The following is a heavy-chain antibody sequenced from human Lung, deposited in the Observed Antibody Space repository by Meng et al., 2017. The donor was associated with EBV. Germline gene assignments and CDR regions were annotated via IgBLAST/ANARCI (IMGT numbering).Heavy chain of an antibody. J-gene: IGHJ4*02. Sequence: QLQLRESGPGQVKPSETLSLTCTVSGDSISSFYYWGWIRQPPGRGLEWIGSVHYTGSTYYKPSLKSRLTISVDTSKNQLSLRLSSVTAADTAVYYCARGLWYYDRGGYFDNWGRGTLVTVSS. CDR1: GDSISSFYY. CDR3: ARGLWYYDRGGYFDN. CDR2: VHYTGST. V-gene: IGHV4-39*07. D-gene: IGHD3-22*01.